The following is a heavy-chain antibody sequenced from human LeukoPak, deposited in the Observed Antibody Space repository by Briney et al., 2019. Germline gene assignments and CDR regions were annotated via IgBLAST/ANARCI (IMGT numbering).Heavy chain of an antibody. D-gene: IGHD4/OR15-4a*01. CDR2: ISGSGGNT. V-gene: IGHV3-23*01. J-gene: IGHJ4*02. CDR3: ARRAGAYSHPYDY. Sequence: GGSLRLSCAASGFTFSSDAMSWVRQAPGKGLEWVSAISGSGGNTHYSDSVKGRFTISIDNSKNTLYLQMNSLRAEDTAVYYCARRAGAYSHPYDYWGQGTLVTVSS. CDR1: GFTFSSDA.